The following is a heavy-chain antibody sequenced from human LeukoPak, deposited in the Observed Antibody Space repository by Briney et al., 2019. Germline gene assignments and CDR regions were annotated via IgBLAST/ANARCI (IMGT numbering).Heavy chain of an antibody. Sequence: ASVKVSCKASGYPFSNYDINWVRQAPGQGLEWMGWMNPKSGNTGYGQKFQGRVTMTRVTSITTAYMELRSLRSVDTAVYYCTKASLAFGTKYFDPWGQGTLVTVSS. V-gene: IGHV1-8*01. CDR1: GYPFSNYD. J-gene: IGHJ5*02. D-gene: IGHD3-10*01. CDR2: MNPKSGNT. CDR3: TKASLAFGTKYFDP.